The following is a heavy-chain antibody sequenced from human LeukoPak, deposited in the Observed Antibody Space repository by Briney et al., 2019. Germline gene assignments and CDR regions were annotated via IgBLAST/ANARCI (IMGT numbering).Heavy chain of an antibody. J-gene: IGHJ4*02. CDR3: ARMYDSSGYYYPFDY. CDR2: IYYSGST. Sequence: SETPSLTCTVSGGSISSGDYYWSWIRQPPGKGLEWIGYIYYSGSTYYNPSLKSRVTISVDTSKNQFSLKLSSVTAADTAVYYCARMYDSSGYYYPFDYWGQGTLVTVSS. V-gene: IGHV4-30-4*01. D-gene: IGHD3-22*01. CDR1: GGSISSGDYY.